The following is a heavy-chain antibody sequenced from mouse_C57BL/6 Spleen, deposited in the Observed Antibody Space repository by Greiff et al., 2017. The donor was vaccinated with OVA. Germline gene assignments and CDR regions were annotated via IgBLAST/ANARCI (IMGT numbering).Heavy chain of an antibody. V-gene: IGHV1-81*01. CDR2: IYPRSGNT. CDR3: ARSNYGSSGLGVDV. J-gene: IGHJ1*03. Sequence: VQLQQSGAELARPGASVKLSCKASGYTFTSYGISWVKQRTGQGLEWIGEIYPRSGNTYYNEKFKGQATLTADKSSSTAYMELRSLTAEDSAVYVGARSNYGSSGLGVDVWGTGTTVTVSS. D-gene: IGHD1-1*01. CDR1: GYTFTSYG.